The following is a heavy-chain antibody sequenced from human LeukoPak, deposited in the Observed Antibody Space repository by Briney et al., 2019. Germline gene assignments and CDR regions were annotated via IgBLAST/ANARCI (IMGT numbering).Heavy chain of an antibody. V-gene: IGHV1-69*05. CDR3: ARGGYSSSWPPTRWFDP. J-gene: IGHJ5*02. CDR2: IIPIFGTA. Sequence: SVKVSCKASGGTFSSYAISWVRQAPGQGLEWMGGIIPIFGTANYAQKFQGRVTITTDESTSTAYMELSSLRSEDTAVYYCARGGYSSSWPPTRWFDPWGQGTLVTVSS. D-gene: IGHD6-13*01. CDR1: GGTFSSYA.